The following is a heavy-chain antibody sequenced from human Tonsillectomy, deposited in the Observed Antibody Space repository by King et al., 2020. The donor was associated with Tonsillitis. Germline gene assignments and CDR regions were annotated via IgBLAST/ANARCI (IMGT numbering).Heavy chain of an antibody. V-gene: IGHV3-21*01. Sequence: QLVQSGGGLVKPGGSLRLSCTASGFTFTTYGWNWVRQAPGKGLEWVSFISGNSDYTYFADSVKGRLTISRDNAKHSLYLQMNSLRAEDTAVYFCATNRIAVSNTPYYFEYWGQGSLVTVSS. J-gene: IGHJ4*02. CDR1: GFTFTTYG. D-gene: IGHD6-19*01. CDR2: ISGNSDYT. CDR3: ATNRIAVSNTPYYFEY.